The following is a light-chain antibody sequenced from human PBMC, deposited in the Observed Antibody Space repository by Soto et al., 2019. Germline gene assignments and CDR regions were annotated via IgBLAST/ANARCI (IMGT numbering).Light chain of an antibody. Sequence: EIVLTKSPGTLSLSPGDRATLSCRASQSVSSNYLAWYQQKPGQAPRLLIYGASSRATGIPDRFSGSGSGTVFTLTNSRLEPEDFAVYYCQRYGTSVPLTFGGGTKVEIK. CDR1: QSVSSNY. CDR3: QRYGTSVPLT. V-gene: IGKV3-20*01. J-gene: IGKJ4*01. CDR2: GAS.